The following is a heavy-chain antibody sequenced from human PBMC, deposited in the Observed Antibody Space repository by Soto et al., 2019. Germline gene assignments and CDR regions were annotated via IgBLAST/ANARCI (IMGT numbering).Heavy chain of an antibody. V-gene: IGHV1-69*13. CDR1: GGTFSSYA. J-gene: IGHJ6*02. Sequence: SVKVSCKASGGTFSSYAISWVRQAPGQGLEWMGGIIPIFGTANYAQKFQGRVTITADESTSTAYMELSSLRSEDTAVYYCARDSGGLGYCTNGVCYTDSELGDVWGQGTTVTAP. CDR2: IIPIFGTA. CDR3: ARDSGGLGYCTNGVCYTDSELGDV. D-gene: IGHD2-8*01.